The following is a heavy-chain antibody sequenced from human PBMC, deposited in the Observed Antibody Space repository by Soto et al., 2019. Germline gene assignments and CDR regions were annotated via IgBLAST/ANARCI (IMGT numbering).Heavy chain of an antibody. J-gene: IGHJ4*02. CDR1: GFTFSSYA. CDR2: ISGSGGST. Sequence: GGSLRLSCAASGFTFSSYAMSWVRQAPGKGLEWVSAISGSGGSTYYADSVKGRFTISRDNSKNTLYLQMNSLRAEDTAVYYCAKDLGYSGYDSPLFDYWGQGTLVTVSS. CDR3: AKDLGYSGYDSPLFDY. D-gene: IGHD5-12*01. V-gene: IGHV3-23*01.